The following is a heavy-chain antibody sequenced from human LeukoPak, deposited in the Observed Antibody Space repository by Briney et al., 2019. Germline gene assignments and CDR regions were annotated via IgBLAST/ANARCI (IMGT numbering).Heavy chain of an antibody. CDR3: AREDYYGSGSYLGA. CDR2: IYSGGST. J-gene: IGHJ5*02. D-gene: IGHD3-10*01. V-gene: IGHV3-53*05. Sequence: PGGSLRLSCAASGFTVSSNYMSWVRQAPGKGLEWVSVIYSGGSTYYADSVKGRFTISRDNSKNTLYLQMNSLRAEDTAVYYCAREDYYGSGSYLGAWGQGTLVTVSS. CDR1: GFTVSSNY.